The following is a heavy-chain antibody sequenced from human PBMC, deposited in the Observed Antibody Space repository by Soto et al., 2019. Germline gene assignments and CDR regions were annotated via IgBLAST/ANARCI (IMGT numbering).Heavy chain of an antibody. CDR1: GGSISSGGYY. V-gene: IGHV4-31*03. D-gene: IGHD6-19*01. J-gene: IGHJ4*02. CDR3: ARDRSSGWYVHYFDY. Sequence: SGPLALACTVSGGSISSGGYYWSWIRQHPGKGLEWIGYIYYSGSTYYNPSLKSRVTISVDTSKNQFSLKLSSVTAADTAVYYCARDRSSGWYVHYFDYWGQGTLVTVSS. CDR2: IYYSGST.